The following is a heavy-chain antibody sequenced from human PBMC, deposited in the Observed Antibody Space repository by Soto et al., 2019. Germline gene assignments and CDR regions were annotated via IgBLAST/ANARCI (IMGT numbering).Heavy chain of an antibody. D-gene: IGHD2-2*01. CDR1: GYTFTSYG. Sequence: GASVKVSCKASGYTFTSYGISWVRQAPGQGLEWMGWISAYNGNTNYAQKLQGRVTMTTDTSTSTAYMELRSLRSDDTAVYYCARRSTTPLPLCGMDVWGQGTTVTVSS. J-gene: IGHJ6*02. CDR3: ARRSTTPLPLCGMDV. CDR2: ISAYNGNT. V-gene: IGHV1-18*04.